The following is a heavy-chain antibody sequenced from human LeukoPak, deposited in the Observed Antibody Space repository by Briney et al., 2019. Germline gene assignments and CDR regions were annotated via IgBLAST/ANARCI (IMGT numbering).Heavy chain of an antibody. CDR1: GFTFSTYA. CDR2: ITYDGGDK. CDR3: ARVPYGSGTYTDY. J-gene: IGHJ4*02. V-gene: IGHV3-30-3*01. Sequence: PGGSLRLSCAASGFTFSTYAMHWVRQPPGKGLEWVAVITYDGGDKYYADSVKGRFTISRDNSKNTVYLQMNSLRAEDTAVYYCARVPYGSGTYTDYWGRGTLVTVSS. D-gene: IGHD3-10*01.